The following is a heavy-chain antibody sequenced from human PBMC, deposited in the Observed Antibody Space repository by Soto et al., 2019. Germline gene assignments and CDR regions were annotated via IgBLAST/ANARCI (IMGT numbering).Heavy chain of an antibody. CDR3: AKGGLWFGELFRWGAFDI. CDR1: GFTFSSYA. V-gene: IGHV3-23*01. CDR2: ISGSGGST. Sequence: GGSLRLSCAASGFTFSSYAMSWVRQAPGKGLEWVSAISGSGGSTYYADSVKGRFTISRDNSKSTLYLQMNSLRAEDTAVYYCAKGGLWFGELFRWGAFDIWGQGTMVTVSS. J-gene: IGHJ3*02. D-gene: IGHD3-10*01.